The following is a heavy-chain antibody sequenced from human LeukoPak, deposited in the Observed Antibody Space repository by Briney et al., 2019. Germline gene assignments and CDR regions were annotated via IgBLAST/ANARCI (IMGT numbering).Heavy chain of an antibody. D-gene: IGHD6-13*01. Sequence: SETLSLTCTASGGSISSYYWSWIRQPAGKGLEWIGRIYTSGTTHYNPSLKSRVTMSVDTSKNQFSLKLSSVAAADTAVYYCARVYSSSWYAVDYWGQGTLVTVSS. CDR2: IYTSGTT. J-gene: IGHJ4*02. CDR1: GGSISSYY. V-gene: IGHV4-4*07. CDR3: ARVYSSSWYAVDY.